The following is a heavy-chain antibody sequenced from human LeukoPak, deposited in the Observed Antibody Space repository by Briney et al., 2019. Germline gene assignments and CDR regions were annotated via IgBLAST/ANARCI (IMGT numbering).Heavy chain of an antibody. J-gene: IGHJ3*02. CDR2: IYYSGST. CDR3: ARDSYDILTGYSAGAFDI. D-gene: IGHD3-9*01. Sequence: SQTLSLTCTVSGGSISSGGYYWSWIRQHPGKGLEWMGYIYYSGSTYYNPSLKSRVTISVDTSKNQFSLKLSSVTAADTAVYYCARDSYDILTGYSAGAFDIWGQGTMVTVSS. V-gene: IGHV4-31*03. CDR1: GGSISSGGYY.